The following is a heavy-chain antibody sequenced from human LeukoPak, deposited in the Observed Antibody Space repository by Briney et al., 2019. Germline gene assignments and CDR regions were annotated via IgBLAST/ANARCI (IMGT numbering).Heavy chain of an antibody. V-gene: IGHV1-69*13. D-gene: IGHD6-13*01. CDR2: IIPIFGTA. J-gene: IGHJ5*02. CDR3: ARLSEPGIAAAGTQLEVWFDP. Sequence: ASVKVSCKASGYTFTTYYMHWVRQAPGQGLEWMGGIIPIFGTANYAQKFQGRVTITADESTSTAYMELSSLRSEDTAVYYCARLSEPGIAAAGTQLEVWFDPWGQGTLVTVSS. CDR1: GYTFTTYY.